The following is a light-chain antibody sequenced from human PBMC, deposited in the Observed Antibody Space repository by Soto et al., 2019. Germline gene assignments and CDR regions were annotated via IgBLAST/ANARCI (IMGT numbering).Light chain of an antibody. CDR1: QSVSSN. V-gene: IGKV3-15*01. Sequence: EIVMTQSPATLSVSPGERATLSCRASQSVSSNLAWYQQKPGQAPRLIIYGESTRTTGIPARFSGSGSGTDFTLTISSLQSEDFAVYYCQQYNNWPPGFTFGPGTKVDIK. CDR3: QQYNNWPPGFT. CDR2: GES. J-gene: IGKJ3*01.